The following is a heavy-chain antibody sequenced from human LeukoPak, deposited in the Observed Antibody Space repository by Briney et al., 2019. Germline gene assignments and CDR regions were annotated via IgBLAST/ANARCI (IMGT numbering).Heavy chain of an antibody. D-gene: IGHD6-13*01. CDR2: IIPLFGKT. CDR3: AREGSSSNWYRAFDI. V-gene: IGHV1-69*13. CDR1: GYTFTSYD. J-gene: IGHJ3*02. Sequence: GASVKVSCKASGYTFTSYDINWVRQAPGQGLEWMGGIIPLFGKTYYAQKFQGRVTIIADESTRTAYMVLSSLRSEDTAVYYCAREGSSSNWYRAFDIWGRGTMVTVST.